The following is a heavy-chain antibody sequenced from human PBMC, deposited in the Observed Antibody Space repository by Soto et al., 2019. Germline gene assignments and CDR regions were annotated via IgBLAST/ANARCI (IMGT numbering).Heavy chain of an antibody. CDR3: ARGGGTHDSSGYYLY. CDR2: IWYDGSNK. D-gene: IGHD3-22*01. CDR1: GFTFSSYG. V-gene: IGHV3-33*01. J-gene: IGHJ4*02. Sequence: QVQLVESGGGVVQPGRSLRLSCAASGFTFSSYGMHWVHQAPGKGLEWVAVIWYDGSNKYYADSVKGRFTISRDNSKNTLYLQMNSLRAEDTDVYYCARGGGTHDSSGYYLYWGQGTLVTVSS.